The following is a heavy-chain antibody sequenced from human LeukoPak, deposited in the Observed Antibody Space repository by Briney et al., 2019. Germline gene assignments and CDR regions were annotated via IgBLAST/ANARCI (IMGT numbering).Heavy chain of an antibody. CDR3: ARLYSGSYYLRYFDN. CDR1: GFTFSSYS. Sequence: GGSLRLSCAASGFTFSSYSMNWVRQAPGKGLEWVSSISSSSSYIYYADSVKGRFTISRDNAKNTLYLQMNSLRAEGTAVYYCARLYSGSYYLRYFDNWGQGTLVTVSS. D-gene: IGHD1-26*01. V-gene: IGHV3-21*01. J-gene: IGHJ4*02. CDR2: ISSSSSYI.